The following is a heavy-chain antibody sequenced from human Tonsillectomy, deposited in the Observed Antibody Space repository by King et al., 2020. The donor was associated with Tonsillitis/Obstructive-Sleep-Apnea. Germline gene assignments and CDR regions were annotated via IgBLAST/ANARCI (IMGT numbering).Heavy chain of an antibody. Sequence: QLQESGPGLVKPSETLSLTCTVSGGSISSYYCSWIRQPPGKGLEWIGHIYNSGSTNYNPSLKSRVTISIDTSKNQFSLKLKSVTAADTAMYYCVRHGHGYDQDYWRQGTLVTVSS. J-gene: IGHJ4*02. CDR2: IYNSGST. V-gene: IGHV4-59*08. CDR3: VRHGHGYDQDY. CDR1: GGSISSYY. D-gene: IGHD5-12*01.